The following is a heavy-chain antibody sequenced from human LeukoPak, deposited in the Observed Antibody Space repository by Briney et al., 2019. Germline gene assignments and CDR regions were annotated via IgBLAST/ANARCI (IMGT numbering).Heavy chain of an antibody. CDR2: INAGNGNT. V-gene: IGHV1-3*01. D-gene: IGHD3-16*02. CDR1: GYTFTSYA. Sequence: GASVKVSCKASGYTFTSYAMHWVRQAPGQRLEWMGWINAGNGNTKYSQKFQGRVTITRDTSASTAYMELSSLRSEDTAVYYCAGVTFGGVIVISPWGQGTLVTVSS. CDR3: AGVTFGGVIVISP. J-gene: IGHJ5*02.